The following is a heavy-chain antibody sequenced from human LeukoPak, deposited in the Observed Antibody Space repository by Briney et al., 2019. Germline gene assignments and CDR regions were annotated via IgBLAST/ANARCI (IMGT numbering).Heavy chain of an antibody. CDR1: GYTFIGYY. Sequence: ASVKVSCKASGYTFIGYYMHWVRQAPGQGLEWMGWINPNTGGTNYAQKFQGRVTMTSDTSISTAYMELSRLRSDDTAVYYCARDIKTEVTPIDYWGQGTLVTVSS. V-gene: IGHV1-2*02. D-gene: IGHD2-21*02. CDR3: ARDIKTEVTPIDY. J-gene: IGHJ4*02. CDR2: INPNTGGT.